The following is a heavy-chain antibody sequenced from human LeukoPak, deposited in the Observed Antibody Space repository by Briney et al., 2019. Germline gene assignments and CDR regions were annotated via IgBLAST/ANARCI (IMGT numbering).Heavy chain of an antibody. Sequence: ASVKVSCKASGYTFKSHTMNWVRQALGQGPEWMGWIDTNTGNPTYAQGFTGRFVFSLDTSVSTAYLQISSLKAEDTAVYYCARAGWARSINDICDYWGQGTLVTVSS. D-gene: IGHD3-9*01. CDR3: ARAGWARSINDICDY. V-gene: IGHV7-4-1*02. CDR1: GYTFKSHT. J-gene: IGHJ4*02. CDR2: IDTNTGNP.